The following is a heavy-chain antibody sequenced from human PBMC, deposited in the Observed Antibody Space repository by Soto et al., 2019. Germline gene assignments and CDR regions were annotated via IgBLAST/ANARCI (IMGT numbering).Heavy chain of an antibody. Sequence: ASVKVSCTASGYTFTGYYMHWVRQAPGQGLEWMGWINPNSGGTNYAQKFQGWVTMTRDTSISTAYMELSRLRSDDTAVYYCARGFGDRADYYYMDVRGKGTTVTVSS. D-gene: IGHD3-10*01. CDR1: GYTFTGYY. J-gene: IGHJ6*03. V-gene: IGHV1-2*04. CDR3: ARGFGDRADYYYMDV. CDR2: INPNSGGT.